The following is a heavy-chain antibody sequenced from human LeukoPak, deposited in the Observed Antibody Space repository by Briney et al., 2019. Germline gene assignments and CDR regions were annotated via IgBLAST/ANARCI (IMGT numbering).Heavy chain of an antibody. CDR1: GDSVSRTSYYY. D-gene: IGHD6-19*01. J-gene: IGHJ4*02. CDR2: IYSSGSA. CDR3: ARFKSSGWYYFDY. Sequence: SETLSLTCIVSGDSVSRTSYYYWSWIRQPPGKGLGWLGNIYSSGSANYNPSLKSRVTMSVDTSNNQFSLKLSSVTAADSAVYYCARFKSSGWYYFDYWGQGTLVTVSS. V-gene: IGHV4-61*01.